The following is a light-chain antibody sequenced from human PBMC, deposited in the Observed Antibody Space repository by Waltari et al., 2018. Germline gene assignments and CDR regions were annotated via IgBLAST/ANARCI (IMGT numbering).Light chain of an antibody. CDR3: QEYDSLPVT. CDR1: QGVKNN. CDR2: KAS. Sequence: TCRASQGVKNNLAWYQPAPRKAPKVLIHKASRLESGAPSRFSGRGYGTEFTLTISSLQPSCVATYYCQEYDSLPVTFGGGTKVEI. V-gene: IGKV1-5*03. J-gene: IGKJ4*01.